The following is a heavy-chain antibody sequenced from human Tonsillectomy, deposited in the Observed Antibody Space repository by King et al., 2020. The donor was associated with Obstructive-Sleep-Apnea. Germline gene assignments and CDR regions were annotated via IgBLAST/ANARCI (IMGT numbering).Heavy chain of an antibody. CDR1: GGTFNNNA. CDR2: IIPLVGTV. J-gene: IGHJ6*02. Sequence: QLVQSGAEVKQPGSSVKVSCKASGGTFNNNAIRWVRQAPGKGLEWMGGIIPLVGTVNYAQKFQGRVTFSADESTGTAYMELRSLSSEDTAVYYCAEDKMEAGDYYYGMDVWGQGTTVTVSS. V-gene: IGHV1-69*01. D-gene: IGHD6-19*01. CDR3: AEDKMEAGDYYYGMDV.